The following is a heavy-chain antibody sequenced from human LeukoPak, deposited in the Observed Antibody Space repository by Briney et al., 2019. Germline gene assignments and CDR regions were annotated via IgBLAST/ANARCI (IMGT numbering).Heavy chain of an antibody. V-gene: IGHV1-18*01. CDR2: ISAYNGNT. Sequence: ASVKVSCKASGYTFTSYGISWVRQAPGQGLEWMGWISAYNGNTNYAQKLQGRVTMTTDTSTSTAYMELRSLRSDDTAVYYCAGHYYGSGSPIGAFDIWGQGTMVTVSS. CDR3: AGHYYGSGSPIGAFDI. J-gene: IGHJ3*02. D-gene: IGHD3-10*01. CDR1: GYTFTSYG.